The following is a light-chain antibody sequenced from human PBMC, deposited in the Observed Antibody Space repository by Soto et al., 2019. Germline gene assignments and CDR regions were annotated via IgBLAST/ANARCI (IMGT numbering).Light chain of an antibody. CDR2: GAS. CDR1: QSVSSSY. V-gene: IGKV3-20*01. J-gene: IGKJ2*01. CDR3: QQYGSSPPYT. Sequence: EVVLTQSPGTLSLSPGERATLSCTASQSVSSSYLAWYQQKPGQAPRLLIYGASSRATGISDRFSGSGSGTGFPSTISRLEPEDFAVYYCQQYGSSPPYTFGQGTKLEIK.